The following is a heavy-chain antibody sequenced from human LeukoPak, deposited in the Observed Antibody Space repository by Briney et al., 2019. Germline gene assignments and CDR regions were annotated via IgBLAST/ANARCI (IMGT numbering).Heavy chain of an antibody. D-gene: IGHD5-18*01. CDR1: GGSISSDY. Sequence: SETLSLTCTVSGGSISSDYWNWIRQPPGKGLEWIGYIYYSGSTYYNPSLKSRVTISVDTSKNQFSLKLSSVTAADTAVYYCARRVVDTAMDNLDYWGQGTLVTVSS. CDR3: ARRVVDTAMDNLDY. CDR2: IYYSGST. V-gene: IGHV4-59*04. J-gene: IGHJ4*02.